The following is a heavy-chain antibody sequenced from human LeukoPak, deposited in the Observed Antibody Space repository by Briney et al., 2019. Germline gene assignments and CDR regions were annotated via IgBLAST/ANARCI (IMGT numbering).Heavy chain of an antibody. CDR1: GFTFSRYA. J-gene: IGHJ4*02. CDR3: AKHTTIFGVVIIPLRDYFDY. D-gene: IGHD3-3*01. CDR2: IGSGAGNT. V-gene: IGHV3-23*01. Sequence: PGGSLRLSCAASGFTFSRYAMSWVRQAPGKGLEWVSAIGSGAGNTYYADSVKGRFTISRDNSKNTLYLQMNSLRAEDTAVYYCAKHTTIFGVVIIPLRDYFDYWGQGTLVTVSS.